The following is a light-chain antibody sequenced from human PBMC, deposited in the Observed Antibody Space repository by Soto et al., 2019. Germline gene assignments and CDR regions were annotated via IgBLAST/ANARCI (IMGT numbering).Light chain of an antibody. CDR3: QSYDSSLSGSV. CDR2: GHS. CDR1: SSNIGAGYD. V-gene: IGLV1-40*01. J-gene: IGLJ2*01. Sequence: HSVLTQPPSVSGAPGQRVTISCTGSSSNIGAGYDVHWYQQLPGTAPKLLIYGHSNRPSGVPDRFSGSKSGTSASLAITGLQAADEADYYCQSYDSSLSGSVFGGGTKLTVL.